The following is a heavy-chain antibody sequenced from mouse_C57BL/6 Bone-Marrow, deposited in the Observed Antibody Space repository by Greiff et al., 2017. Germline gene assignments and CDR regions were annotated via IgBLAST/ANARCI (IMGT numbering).Heavy chain of an antibody. CDR2: IYPGDGDT. V-gene: IGHV1-82*01. J-gene: IGHJ1*03. Sequence: QVQLQQSGPELVKPGASVKISCKASGYAFSSSWLNWVKQRPGKGLEWIGRIYPGDGDTNYNGKFKGKATLTADKSSSTAYMQLSSLTSEDSAVYFCARKDYYGSRGYFDVGGTGTTVTVSS. D-gene: IGHD1-1*01. CDR1: GYAFSSSW. CDR3: ARKDYYGSRGYFDV.